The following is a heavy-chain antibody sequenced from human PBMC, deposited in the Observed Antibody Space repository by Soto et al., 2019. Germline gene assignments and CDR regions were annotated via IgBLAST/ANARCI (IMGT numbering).Heavy chain of an antibody. CDR3: AKPDGAEENDAFDI. J-gene: IGHJ3*02. CDR2: INPNRGGT. V-gene: IGHV1-2*04. D-gene: IGHD2-2*01. CDR1: GYSFTGHY. Sequence: QVRLVQSGPEVRKPGASVKISCEASGYSFTGHYLHWVRQAPGHGLEWMGWINPNRGGTNYAQKFQAWISITRDKALSTVYMDLRSLSSEDKASDYCAKPDGAEENDAFDIWGQGTMISVS.